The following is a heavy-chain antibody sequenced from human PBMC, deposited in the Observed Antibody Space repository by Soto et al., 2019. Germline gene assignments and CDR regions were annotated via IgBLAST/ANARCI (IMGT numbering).Heavy chain of an antibody. CDR3: DRLVGEAISP. Sequence: LSLTCAVSGGSISSGHYPWTWIRQPPGKGLEWIGYIYPGGNTYYSPSLKSRVTIALDTSNSLVSLRFNSVTAVETAVYYCDRLVGEAISPWGQGTLVTVSS. J-gene: IGHJ4*02. V-gene: IGHV4-30-2*01. CDR1: GGSISSGHYP. D-gene: IGHD4-17*01. CDR2: IYPGGNT.